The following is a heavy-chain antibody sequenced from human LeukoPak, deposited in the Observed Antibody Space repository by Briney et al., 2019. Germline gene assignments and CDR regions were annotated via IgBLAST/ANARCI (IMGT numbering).Heavy chain of an antibody. CDR2: ISGYNGNT. CDR3: ARDGYLDY. CDR1: GYTFSTYG. Sequence: ASVKVSCKTSGYTFSTYGCACVRQAPGQGLEWMGWISGYNGNTNYAQKFQGRVTMTTDTTTTTAYMELRSLRSDDTAVYYCARDGYLDYWGQGTLVTVSS. V-gene: IGHV1-18*01. J-gene: IGHJ4*02.